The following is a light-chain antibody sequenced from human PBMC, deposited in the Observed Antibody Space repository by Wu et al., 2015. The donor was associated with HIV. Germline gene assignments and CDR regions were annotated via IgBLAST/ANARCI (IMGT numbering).Light chain of an antibody. V-gene: IGKV3-11*01. CDR1: QXVNNY. CDR3: QQRSSWPLT. J-gene: IGKJ4*01. CDR2: DVS. Sequence: SPRERATSPGRASQXVNNYLAWYQHKPGQAPRLLIYDVSKRATGIPARFSGSGSGTDFTLTISSLEPEDFAVYYCQQRSSWPLTFGGGTKVEIK.